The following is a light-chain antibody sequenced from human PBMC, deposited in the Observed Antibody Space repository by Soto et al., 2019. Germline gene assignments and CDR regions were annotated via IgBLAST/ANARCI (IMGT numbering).Light chain of an antibody. V-gene: IGKV3-20*01. CDR2: GAS. Sequence: VLTQSPGTLSLSPGERATLSCRASHSVSSSYLAWYQQKPGQAPRLLIYGASSRATGIPDRFSGSGSGTDFTLTISRLEPEDFAVYYCQQYGSSLTWTFGQGTKVDIK. CDR1: HSVSSSY. J-gene: IGKJ1*01. CDR3: QQYGSSLTWT.